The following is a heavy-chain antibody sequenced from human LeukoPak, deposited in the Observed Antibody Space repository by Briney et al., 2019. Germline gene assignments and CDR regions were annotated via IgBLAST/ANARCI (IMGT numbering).Heavy chain of an antibody. CDR3: AKGQELDDGVFDS. CDR1: GFTFSSIA. Sequence: GGSLRLSCAASGFTFSSIAMTWVRQAPGKGLEWISSIRSNGDTTYNADSVKGRFTISRDNSKNTLYLQMNSLRVEDTAIYYCAKGQELDDGVFDSWGQGTLVTVSS. J-gene: IGHJ4*02. CDR2: IRSNGDTT. D-gene: IGHD1-1*01. V-gene: IGHV3-23*01.